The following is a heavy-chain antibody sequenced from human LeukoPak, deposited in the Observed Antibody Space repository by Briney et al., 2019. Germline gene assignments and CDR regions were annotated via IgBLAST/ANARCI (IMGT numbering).Heavy chain of an antibody. CDR2: IYHTGST. CDR3: ARELAPRYSSGWAYYYYGMDV. Sequence: PSETLSLTCTVSGGSISSYYWSWIRQPPGKGLEWIGYIYHTGSTNYNPSLKSRVTISVDKSKNQFSLKLSSVTAADTAVYYCARELAPRYSSGWAYYYYGMDVWGQGTTVTVSS. J-gene: IGHJ6*02. CDR1: GGSISSYY. D-gene: IGHD6-19*01. V-gene: IGHV4-59*12.